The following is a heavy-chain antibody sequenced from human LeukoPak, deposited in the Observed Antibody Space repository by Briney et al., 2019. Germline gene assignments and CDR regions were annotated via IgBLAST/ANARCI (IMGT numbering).Heavy chain of an antibody. CDR3: ARDDCSGGGCSGGHYLDY. CDR1: GYMFIAYG. CDR2: IGAKNGYT. J-gene: IGHJ4*02. V-gene: IGHV1-18*01. Sequence: APVKVSCKASGYMFIAYGFAWVRQAPGQGLEWLGWIGAKNGYTWYAQKFQDRITMTTDTSTTTAYMELRSLTSDDTAVYYCARDDCSGGGCSGGHYLDYWGQGSLVTVSS. D-gene: IGHD2-15*01.